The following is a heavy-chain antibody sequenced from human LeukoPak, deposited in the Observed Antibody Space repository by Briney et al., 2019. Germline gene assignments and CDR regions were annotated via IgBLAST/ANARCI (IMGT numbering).Heavy chain of an antibody. D-gene: IGHD3-10*01. V-gene: IGHV4-61*02. CDR2: IYTSGST. CDR1: GGSISSGSYY. CDR3: ARSARGRFDP. Sequence: SETLSLTCTVSGGSISSGSYYWSWIRQPAGKGLEWIGRIYTSGSTNYNPSLKSRVTISVDTSKNQFSLKLSSVTAADTAVYYCARSARGRFDPWGRGTLVTVSS. J-gene: IGHJ5*02.